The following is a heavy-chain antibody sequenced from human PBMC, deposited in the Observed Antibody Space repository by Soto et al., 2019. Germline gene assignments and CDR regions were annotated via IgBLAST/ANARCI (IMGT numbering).Heavy chain of an antibody. CDR1: GFTFSSYA. J-gene: IGHJ4*02. Sequence: EVQLLESGGGLVQPGGSLRLSCAASGFTFSSYAMSWVRQAPGKGLEWVSAISGSGGSTYYADSVKGRFTISRDNSKNTLYLQMNSLRAEDTAVYYCAKVGCGGSCDDGYYFDYWGQGTLVTVSS. CDR2: ISGSGGST. D-gene: IGHD2-15*01. V-gene: IGHV3-23*01. CDR3: AKVGCGGSCDDGYYFDY.